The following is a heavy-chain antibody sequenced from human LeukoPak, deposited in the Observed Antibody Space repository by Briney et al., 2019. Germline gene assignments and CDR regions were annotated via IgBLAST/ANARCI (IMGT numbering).Heavy chain of an antibody. D-gene: IGHD6-19*01. CDR2: TYYSGST. CDR3: ARGYSSGWYSSFDY. CDR1: GGSISSGDYY. J-gene: IGHJ4*02. Sequence: PSETLSLTCTVSGGSISSGDYYWSWIRQPPGKGLEWIGYTYYSGSTYYNPSLKSRVTISVDTSKNQFSLKPSSVTAADTAVYYCARGYSSGWYSSFDYWGQGTLVTVSS. V-gene: IGHV4-30-4*08.